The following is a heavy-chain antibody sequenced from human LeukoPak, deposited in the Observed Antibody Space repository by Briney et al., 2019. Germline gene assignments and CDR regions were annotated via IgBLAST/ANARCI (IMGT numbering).Heavy chain of an antibody. V-gene: IGHV3-30*04. J-gene: IGHJ6*02. CDR3: ARSPGLLWFGELSTPDYYGMDV. CDR2: ISYDGSNK. CDR1: GFIFSTLA. Sequence: PGGSLRLSCADSGFIFSTLAVHWVRQAPGKGLEWVAVISYDGSNKYYADSVKGRFTISRDNSKNTLYLQMNSLRAEDTAVYYCARSPGLLWFGELSTPDYYGMDVWGQGTTVTVSS. D-gene: IGHD3-10*01.